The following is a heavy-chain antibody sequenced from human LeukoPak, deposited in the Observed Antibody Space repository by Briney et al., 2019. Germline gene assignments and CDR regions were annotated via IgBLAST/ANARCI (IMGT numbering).Heavy chain of an antibody. J-gene: IGHJ5*02. CDR2: IYYSGST. D-gene: IGHD6-13*01. V-gene: IGHV4-30-4*02. Sequence: SETLSLTCTVSGGSISSGDYYWSWIRQPPGKGLEWIGYIYYSGSTYYNPSLKSRVTISVDTSKNQFSLKLTSVTPADTAVYYCARHSSSGESYSWFDPWGQGTLVTVSS. CDR3: ARHSSSGESYSWFDP. CDR1: GGSISSGDYY.